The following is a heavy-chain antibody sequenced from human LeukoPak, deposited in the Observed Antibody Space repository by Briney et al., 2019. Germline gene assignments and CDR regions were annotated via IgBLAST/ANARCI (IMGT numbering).Heavy chain of an antibody. CDR3: AGLWSSDY. V-gene: IGHV4-34*01. CDR2: INHSGST. Sequence: SETLSLTCAVYGGSFSGYYWSWIRQPPGKGLEWIGEINHSGSTNYNPSLKSRVTISVDTSKNQFSLKLSSVTAADTAVYYCAGLWSSDYWGQGTLVTVSS. CDR1: GGSFSGYY. J-gene: IGHJ4*02. D-gene: IGHD3-3*01.